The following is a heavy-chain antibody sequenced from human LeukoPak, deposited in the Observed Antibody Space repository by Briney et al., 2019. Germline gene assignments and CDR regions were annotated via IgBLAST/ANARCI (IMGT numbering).Heavy chain of an antibody. V-gene: IGHV3-23*01. D-gene: IGHD6-19*01. J-gene: IGHJ6*03. CDR1: GFTFSSSA. Sequence: GGSLRLSCAASGFTFSSSAMSWVRQAPGKGLEWVSSISGSGSGGSTYYADSVKGRFTVSRDNSKNTLYLKMNSLRGEDTAVYYCARRSSSGWYPDYYYYYTDVWGKGTTVTISS. CDR3: ARRSSSGWYPDYYYYYTDV. CDR2: ISGSGSGGST.